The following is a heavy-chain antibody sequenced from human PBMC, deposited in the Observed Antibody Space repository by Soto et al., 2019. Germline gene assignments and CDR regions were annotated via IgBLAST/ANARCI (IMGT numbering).Heavy chain of an antibody. Sequence: GASVKVSCKASGYTFTSYAMHWVRQAPGQRLEWMGWINAGNGNTKYSQKFQGRVTITRDTSASTAYMELSSLRSEDTAVYYCARAGTVTRYFQHWGQGTLVTVSS. J-gene: IGHJ1*01. D-gene: IGHD1-1*01. CDR1: GYTFTSYA. CDR2: INAGNGNT. V-gene: IGHV1-3*01. CDR3: ARAGTVTRYFQH.